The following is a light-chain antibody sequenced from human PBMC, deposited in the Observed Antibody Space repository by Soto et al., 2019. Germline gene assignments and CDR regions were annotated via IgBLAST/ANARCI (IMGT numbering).Light chain of an antibody. Sequence: EIVLTQSPGTLSLSPGERDTLSCRASQSVRNNYFAWYQPKPGQAPRLLIHDASTRATGIPDRVSGSGSGTDFTLTINRLEPEDFAVYYCQQYGSAPNTFGPGTKVDI. V-gene: IGKV3-20*01. J-gene: IGKJ3*01. CDR2: DAS. CDR3: QQYGSAPNT. CDR1: QSVRNNY.